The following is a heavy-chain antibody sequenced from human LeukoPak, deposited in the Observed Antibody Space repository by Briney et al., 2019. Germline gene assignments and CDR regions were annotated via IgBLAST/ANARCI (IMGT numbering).Heavy chain of an antibody. CDR3: AKDMFSYYYYMDV. V-gene: IGHV3-30*02. Sequence: GGSLRLSCAASGFTFSSYGMHWVRQAPGKGLEWVAFIRYDGSNKYYADSVKGRFTTSRDNSKNTLYLQMNSLRAEDTAVYYCAKDMFSYYYYMDVWGKGTTVTISS. CDR1: GFTFSSYG. J-gene: IGHJ6*03. CDR2: IRYDGSNK. D-gene: IGHD3-10*02.